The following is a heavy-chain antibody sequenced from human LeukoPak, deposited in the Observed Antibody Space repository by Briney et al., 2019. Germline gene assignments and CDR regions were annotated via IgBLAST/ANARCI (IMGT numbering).Heavy chain of an antibody. CDR1: GFTFSSYE. V-gene: IGHV3-48*03. CDR2: ISSTDDTT. Sequence: GGSLRLSCAASGFTFSSYEMNWVRQTPGKGLEWVSYISSTDDTTYYADSVKGRFTISRDNAKNSLYLQMNSLRAEDTAVYYCGRDKAVPGVLFDCWGQGALVTVSS. J-gene: IGHJ4*02. D-gene: IGHD6-19*01. CDR3: GRDKAVPGVLFDC.